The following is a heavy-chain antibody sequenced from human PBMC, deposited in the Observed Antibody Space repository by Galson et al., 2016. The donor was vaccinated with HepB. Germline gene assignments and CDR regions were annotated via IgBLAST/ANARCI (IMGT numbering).Heavy chain of an antibody. D-gene: IGHD3-3*01. J-gene: IGHJ6*02. V-gene: IGHV3-23*01. CDR2: ISGSGGST. CDR3: AKDLGFLEWLFFDSYYYYGMDV. Sequence: SLRLSCAAYGFTFSSYAMSWVRQAPGKGLEWVSAISGSGGSTYYADSVKGRFTISRDTSKNTLYLQMNRLRAEDTAVYYCAKDLGFLEWLFFDSYYYYGMDVWGQGTTVTVSS. CDR1: GFTFSSYA.